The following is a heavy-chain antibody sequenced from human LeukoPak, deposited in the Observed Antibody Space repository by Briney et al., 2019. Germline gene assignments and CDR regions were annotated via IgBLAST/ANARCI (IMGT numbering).Heavy chain of an antibody. V-gene: IGHV3-23*01. D-gene: IGHD3-9*01. CDR3: AKDADILTGFDY. CDR2: ISGSGGST. Sequence: GGSLRLSCAASGFTFSSYAMSWVRQAPGKGLEWVSAISGSGGSTYYADSVKGRFTISRDNSKNTLYLQTNSLRAEDTAVYYYAKDADILTGFDYWGQGTLVTVSS. J-gene: IGHJ4*02. CDR1: GFTFSSYA.